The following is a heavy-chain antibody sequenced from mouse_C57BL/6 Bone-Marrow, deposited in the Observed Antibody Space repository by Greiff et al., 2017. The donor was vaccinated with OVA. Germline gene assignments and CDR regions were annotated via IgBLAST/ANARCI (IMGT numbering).Heavy chain of an antibody. CDR1: GYSFTGYF. V-gene: IGHV1-20*01. Sequence: EVHLVESGPELVKPGDSVKISCKASGYSFTGYFMNWVMQSHGKSLEWIGRINPYNGDTFYNQKFKGKATLTVDKSSSTAHMELRSLTSEDSAVYYCARWGVWYHWYFDVWGTGTTVTVSS. CDR3: ARWGVWYHWYFDV. CDR2: INPYNGDT. J-gene: IGHJ1*03. D-gene: IGHD2-10*02.